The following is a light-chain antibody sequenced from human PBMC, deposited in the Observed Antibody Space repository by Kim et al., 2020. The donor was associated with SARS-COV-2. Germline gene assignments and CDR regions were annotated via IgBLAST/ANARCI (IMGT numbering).Light chain of an antibody. V-gene: IGLV2-8*01. CDR3: NSYAANNNWV. J-gene: IGLJ3*02. CDR2: EVT. Sequence: QSVTISCTGTSSDVGRYNHVSWYQQHPGKAPKLMIYEVTKRPSGVPDRFSGSKSGNTASLTVSGLQAEDEADYYCNSYAANNNWVFGGGTQLTVL. CDR1: SSDVGRYNH.